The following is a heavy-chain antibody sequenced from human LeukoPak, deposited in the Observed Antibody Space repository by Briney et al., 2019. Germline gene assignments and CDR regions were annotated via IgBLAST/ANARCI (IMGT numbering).Heavy chain of an antibody. D-gene: IGHD6-6*01. CDR1: GGSISSYY. J-gene: IGHJ5*02. CDR2: IYYSGST. V-gene: IGHV4-59*05. CDR3: ASPIAARPP. Sequence: SSETLSLTCTVSGGSISSYYWSWIRQPAGKGLEWIGSIYYSGSTYYNPSLKSRVTISVDTSKNQFSLKLSSVTAADTAVYYCASPIAARPPWGQGTLVTVSS.